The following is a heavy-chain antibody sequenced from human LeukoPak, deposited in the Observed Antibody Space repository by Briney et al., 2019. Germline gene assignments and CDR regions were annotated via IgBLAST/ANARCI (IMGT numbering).Heavy chain of an antibody. CDR3: AAPSDYYDSSGYYYPLAFDI. CDR1: GGSISSGGYY. CDR2: IYYSGST. D-gene: IGHD3-22*01. J-gene: IGHJ3*02. V-gene: IGHV4-31*03. Sequence: SQTLSLTCTVSGGSISSGGYYWSWIRQHPGKGLEWIGYIYYSGSTYYNPSLKSRVTISVDTSKSQFSLKLSSVTAADTAVYYCAAPSDYYDSSGYYYPLAFDIWGQGTMVTVSS.